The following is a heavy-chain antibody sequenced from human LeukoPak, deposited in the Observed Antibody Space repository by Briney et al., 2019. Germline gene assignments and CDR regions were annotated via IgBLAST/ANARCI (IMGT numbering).Heavy chain of an antibody. V-gene: IGHV3-30*02. CDR1: GFTFSSYG. J-gene: IGHJ5*02. D-gene: IGHD1-26*01. Sequence: PGGSLRLSCTASGFTFSSYGMHWVRQAPGKGLEWVAFIRDDGSNKYYADSVKGRFTISRDNSKNTLYLQMNSLRAEDTAVYYCAKKGGSYLPNWFDPWGQGTLVTVSS. CDR3: AKKGGSYLPNWFDP. CDR2: IRDDGSNK.